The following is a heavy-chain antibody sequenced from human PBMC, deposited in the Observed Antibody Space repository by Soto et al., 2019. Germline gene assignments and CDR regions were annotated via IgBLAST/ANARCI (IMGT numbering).Heavy chain of an antibody. CDR1: GGSFSGYY. D-gene: IGHD6-13*01. CDR2: INHSGST. J-gene: IGHJ5*02. Sequence: SETLSLTCAVYGGSFSGYYWSWIRQPPGKGLEWIGEINHSGSTNYSPSLKSRVTISVDTSKNQFSLKLSSVTAADTAVYYCASMTPIAAAGTPWFDPWGQGTLVTVSS. V-gene: IGHV4-34*01. CDR3: ASMTPIAAAGTPWFDP.